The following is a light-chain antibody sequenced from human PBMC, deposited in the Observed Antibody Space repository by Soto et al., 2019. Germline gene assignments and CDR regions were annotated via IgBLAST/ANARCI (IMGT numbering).Light chain of an antibody. CDR1: SSNIGSNP. CDR3: AAWDDRLNGWV. J-gene: IGLJ3*02. Sequence: QSVLTQPPSASGTPGQRVTISCSGSSSNIGSNPVNWYQQLPGTAPKLLIYSNNQRPSGVPDRFSGSKSGTSASLAISGLQSEDEDDYYCAAWDDRLNGWVFGGGTTVTVL. CDR2: SNN. V-gene: IGLV1-44*01.